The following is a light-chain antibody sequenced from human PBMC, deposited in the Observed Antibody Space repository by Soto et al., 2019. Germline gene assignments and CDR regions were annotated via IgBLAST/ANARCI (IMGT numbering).Light chain of an antibody. J-gene: IGKJ5*01. Sequence: DIVMTQSPDSLAVSLGVRATIHCKSIHSVLYSAKNKNFLTWYQQKPGQPPKLLIYWASTRESGVPDRFTGSGSGTDFNLTINSLQAEDVAVYYCQQHYINPITFGQGTRLEIK. V-gene: IGKV4-1*01. CDR1: HSVLYSAKNKNF. CDR3: QQHYINPIT. CDR2: WAS.